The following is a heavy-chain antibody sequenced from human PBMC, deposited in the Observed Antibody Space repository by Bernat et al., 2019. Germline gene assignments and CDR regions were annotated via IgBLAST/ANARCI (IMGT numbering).Heavy chain of an antibody. CDR1: GFTLRYV. Sequence: QVQRVESGGGVVQPRRSLRLSCAAAGFTLRYVMHWGRQTPGKGLEWVAVISFDGNKKDYADSVKGRFTVSRDSSKNTLYLQMNSLRIEDTALYYCARGDGHFNDAFDIWGQGTMVTVSS. V-gene: IGHV3-30*01. CDR3: ARGDGHFNDAFDI. D-gene: IGHD5-24*01. CDR2: ISFDGNKK. J-gene: IGHJ3*02.